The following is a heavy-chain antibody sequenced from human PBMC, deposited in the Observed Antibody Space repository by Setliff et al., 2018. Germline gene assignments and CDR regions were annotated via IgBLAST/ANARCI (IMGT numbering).Heavy chain of an antibody. CDR2: IYYSGST. CDR3: ARGRIQLWKYYFDY. CDR1: GGSISSSSYY. D-gene: IGHD5-18*01. J-gene: IGHJ4*02. V-gene: IGHV4-31*03. Sequence: SETLSLTCTVSGGSISSSSYYWGWIRQPPGKGLEWIGHIYYSGSTYYNPSLKSRVTISVDTSKNQFSLKLSSVTAADTAVYYCARGRIQLWKYYFDYWGQGTLVTSPQ.